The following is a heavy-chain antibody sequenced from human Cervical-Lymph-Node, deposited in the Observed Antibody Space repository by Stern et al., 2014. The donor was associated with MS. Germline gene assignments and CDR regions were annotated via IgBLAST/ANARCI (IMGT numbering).Heavy chain of an antibody. V-gene: IGHV3-72*01. CDR1: GFTFSDHY. Sequence: VQLVESGGGLVQPGGSLRLSCAASGFTFSDHYMDWVRQAPGQGLEWVGRTRNKANSYTTEYAASVKGRFTISRDDSKNSLYLQMNSLKTEDTAVYYCALGGLLYFDYWGQGTLVTVSS. J-gene: IGHJ4*02. CDR3: ALGGLLYFDY. CDR2: TRNKANSYTT. D-gene: IGHD2-21*02.